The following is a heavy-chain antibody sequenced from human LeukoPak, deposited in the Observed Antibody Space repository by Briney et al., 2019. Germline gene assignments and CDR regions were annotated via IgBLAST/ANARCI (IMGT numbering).Heavy chain of an antibody. CDR2: INHSGST. V-gene: IGHV4-34*01. Sequence: SETLSLTCAVYGGSFSGYYWSWIRQPPGKGLEWIGEINHSGSTNYNPSLKSRVTISVDTSKNRFSLKLSSVTAADTAVYYCARLGIAARPGFIAAANWGQGTLVTVSS. J-gene: IGHJ4*02. CDR3: ARLGIAARPGFIAAAN. CDR1: GGSFSGYY. D-gene: IGHD6-6*01.